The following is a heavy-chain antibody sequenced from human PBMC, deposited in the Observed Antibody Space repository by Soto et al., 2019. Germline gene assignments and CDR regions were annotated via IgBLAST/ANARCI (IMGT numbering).Heavy chain of an antibody. Sequence: PGGSLRLSCAASGFTFSSYSMNWVRQAPGKGLEWVSSISSSSSYIYHADSVKGRFTISRDNAKNSLYLQMNSLRAEDTAVYYCATDPPSYCSGGSCYSNYWGQGTLVTVSS. CDR3: ATDPPSYCSGGSCYSNY. J-gene: IGHJ4*02. CDR2: ISSSSSYI. CDR1: GFTFSSYS. V-gene: IGHV3-21*01. D-gene: IGHD2-15*01.